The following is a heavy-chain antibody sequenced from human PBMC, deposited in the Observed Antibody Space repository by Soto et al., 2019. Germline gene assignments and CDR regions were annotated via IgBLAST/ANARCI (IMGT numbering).Heavy chain of an antibody. CDR3: ARGMTTVTTFDY. Sequence: QLQLQESGSGLVKPSQTLSLTCAGSGGSISSGGYSWSWIRQPPGKGLEWIGYIYHSGSTYYNPSPQRRVSISVDRSKNQVSLTLSCVTAADTAVYYCARGMTTVTTFDYWGQGTLVTVSS. D-gene: IGHD4-17*01. J-gene: IGHJ4*02. CDR1: GGSISSGGYS. V-gene: IGHV4-30-2*01. CDR2: IYHSGST.